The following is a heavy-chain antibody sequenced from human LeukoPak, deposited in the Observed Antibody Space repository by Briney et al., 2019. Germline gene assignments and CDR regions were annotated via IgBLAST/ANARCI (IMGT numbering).Heavy chain of an antibody. CDR1: GFTFSSYG. Sequence: PGGSLRLSCAASGFTFSSYGMHWVRQAPGKGLEWVAVISYDGSNKYYADSVKGRFTISRDNSKNTLYLQMNSLRAEDTAVYYCAKDQILKDYYYYYGMDVWGQGTTVTVSS. V-gene: IGHV3-30*18. J-gene: IGHJ6*02. CDR2: ISYDGSNK. CDR3: AKDQILKDYYYYYGMDV.